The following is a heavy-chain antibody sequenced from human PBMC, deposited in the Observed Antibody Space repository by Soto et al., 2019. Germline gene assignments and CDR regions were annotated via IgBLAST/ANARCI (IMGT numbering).Heavy chain of an antibody. V-gene: IGHV1-69*10. CDR3: ARSYNWNAGGYYYYGMDV. CDR2: IIPILGIA. Sequence: ASVKVSCKASGGTFSSYAISWVRQAPGQGLEWMGGIIPILGIANYAQKFQGRVTITADKSTSTAYMELSSLRSEDTAVYYCARSYNWNAGGYYYYGMDVWGQGTTVTVFS. J-gene: IGHJ6*02. D-gene: IGHD1-20*01. CDR1: GGTFSSYA.